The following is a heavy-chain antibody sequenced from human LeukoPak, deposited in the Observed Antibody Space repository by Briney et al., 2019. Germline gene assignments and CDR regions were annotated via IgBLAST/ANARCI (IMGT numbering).Heavy chain of an antibody. J-gene: IGHJ4*02. CDR3: AKRGVVIRVILVGFHKEANYFDS. D-gene: IGHD3-22*01. CDR1: GITLSNYG. V-gene: IGHV3-23*01. CDR2: ISGSGGST. Sequence: GGSLRLSCAVSGITLSNYGMSWVRQAPGKGLEWVAGISGSGGSTTYADSVKGRFTISRDNAKNTLYLQMNNLRAEDTAVYFCAKRGVVIRVILVGFHKEANYFDSWGQGALVTVSS.